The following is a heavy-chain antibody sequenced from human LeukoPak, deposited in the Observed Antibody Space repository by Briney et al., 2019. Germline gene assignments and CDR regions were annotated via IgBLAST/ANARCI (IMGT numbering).Heavy chain of an antibody. J-gene: IGHJ6*03. Sequence: GGSLRLSCAASGFTFSSFAMNWVRQAPGKGLEWVSGISGSGGSTYYADSVKGRFTISRDNSKNTLYVQMNSLRAEDTAVYYCAKDRGGVPYYYYYYYMDVWGKGTTVTVSS. CDR1: GFTFSSFA. V-gene: IGHV3-23*01. CDR3: AKDRGGVPYYYYYYYMDV. D-gene: IGHD3-10*01. CDR2: ISGSGGST.